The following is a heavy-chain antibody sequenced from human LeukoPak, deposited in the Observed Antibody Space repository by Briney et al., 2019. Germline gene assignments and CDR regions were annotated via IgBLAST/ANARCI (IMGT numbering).Heavy chain of an antibody. J-gene: IGHJ6*03. CDR3: AREDWVGATPPGGYYYYYYMDV. CDR2: IYTSGST. D-gene: IGHD1-26*01. V-gene: IGHV4-4*07. Sequence: PSETLSLTCTVSGGSISSYYWSWIRQPAGKGLEWIGRIYTSGSTNNNPSLKSRVTMSVDTSKNQFSLKLSSVTAADTAVYYCAREDWVGATPPGGYYYYYYMDVWGKGTTVTVSS. CDR1: GGSISSYY.